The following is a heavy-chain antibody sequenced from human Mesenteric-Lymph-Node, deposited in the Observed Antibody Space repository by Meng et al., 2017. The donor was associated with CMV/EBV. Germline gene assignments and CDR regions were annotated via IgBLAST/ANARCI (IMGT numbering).Heavy chain of an antibody. CDR1: GYTFTGYY. CDR2: INPNSGGT. CDR3: ARGRQLGVPYYFDY. V-gene: IGHV1-2*02. D-gene: IGHD2-2*01. J-gene: IGHJ4*02. Sequence: ASVKVSCKASGYTFTGYYMHWVRQAPGQGLEWMGWINPNSGGTNYAQKFQGRVTMTRDTSISTAYMELSSLRSEDTAVYFCARGRQLGVPYYFDYWGQGTLVTVSS.